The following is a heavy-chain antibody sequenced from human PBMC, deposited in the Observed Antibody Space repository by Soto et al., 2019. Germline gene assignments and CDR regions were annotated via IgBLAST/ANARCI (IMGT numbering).Heavy chain of an antibody. D-gene: IGHD5-18*01. CDR1: GFTFSSYE. Sequence: GGSLRLSCAASGFTFSSYEMNWVRQAPGKGLEWVSYISSSGSAIYYADSVKGRFTISRDNAKNSLYLQMNSLRAEDTAVYYCARGTQLWPGRYYYYYYGMDVWGQRTTVTVSS. J-gene: IGHJ6*02. V-gene: IGHV3-48*03. CDR3: ARGTQLWPGRYYYYYYGMDV. CDR2: ISSSGSAI.